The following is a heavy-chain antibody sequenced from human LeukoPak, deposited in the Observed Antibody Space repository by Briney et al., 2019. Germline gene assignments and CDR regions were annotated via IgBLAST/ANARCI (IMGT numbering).Heavy chain of an antibody. Sequence: GASVKVSCKASGYTFTDYYMHWVRQAPGQGLEWMGIINPSGGSTSYAQKFLGRVTMTRDMSTSTVYMELSSLRSEDTAGYYCARDLEWLYPGGAFDIWGQGTMVTVSS. CDR3: ARDLEWLYPGGAFDI. CDR1: GYTFTDYY. CDR2: INPSGGST. V-gene: IGHV1-46*01. J-gene: IGHJ3*02. D-gene: IGHD3-3*01.